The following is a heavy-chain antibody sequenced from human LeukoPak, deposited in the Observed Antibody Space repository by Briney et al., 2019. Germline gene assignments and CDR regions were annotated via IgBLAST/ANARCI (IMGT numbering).Heavy chain of an antibody. D-gene: IGHD3-16*02. Sequence: AAVKVSRKASGYTFTGYNMHWVRQAPGQGLGWVGGINPNSGGTNYAQKLQGRASMTRDTSISTAYMELSRLRADDTAVDYRAREGPYVWGSYHQYYFDYWGQGTLVTVSS. CDR3: AREGPYVWGSYHQYYFDY. CDR2: INPNSGGT. V-gene: IGHV1-2*02. CDR1: GYTFTGYN. J-gene: IGHJ4*02.